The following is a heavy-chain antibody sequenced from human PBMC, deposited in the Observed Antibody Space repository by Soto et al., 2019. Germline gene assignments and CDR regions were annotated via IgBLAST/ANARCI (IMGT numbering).Heavy chain of an antibody. CDR3: ARSSPNYYDSSGINWFDP. V-gene: IGHV4-31*03. CDR2: IYYSGST. D-gene: IGHD3-22*01. Sequence: PSATLSLTCPVSGGSVSSGGYYWSWIRQHPGKGLEWIGYIYYSGSTYYNPSLKSRVTISVDTSKNQFSLKLSSVTAADTAVYYCARSSPNYYDSSGINWFDPWGQGTLVTVSS. J-gene: IGHJ5*02. CDR1: GGSVSSGGYY.